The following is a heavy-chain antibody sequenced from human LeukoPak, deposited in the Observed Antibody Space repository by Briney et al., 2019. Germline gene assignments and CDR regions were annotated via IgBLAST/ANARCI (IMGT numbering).Heavy chain of an antibody. V-gene: IGHV2-5*02. CDR3: AHTRGGKETGYFDY. CDR2: IYWDDDK. Sequence: SGPTLVKPTQTLTLTCTFSGFSLSTNGMGVGWIRQPPGKALEWLALIYWDDDKRYSPSLKSRLTITKDTSKNQVVLTVTNMDPVDTATYYCAHTRGGKETGYFDYWGQGTLVTVSS. CDR1: GFSLSTNGMG. D-gene: IGHD4-23*01. J-gene: IGHJ4*02.